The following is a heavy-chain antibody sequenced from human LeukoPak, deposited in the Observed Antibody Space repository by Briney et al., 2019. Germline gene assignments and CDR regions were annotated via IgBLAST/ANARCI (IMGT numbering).Heavy chain of an antibody. CDR1: GYTLTGYY. D-gene: IGHD4-17*01. CDR2: MNPNSGDT. J-gene: IGHJ4*02. Sequence: SAVNVSCKASGYTLTGYYMHWVRQAPGQGLEWMGWMNPNSGDTGYAQKFQGRVTITRNTSISTAYMELSSLRSEDTAVYYCAREEDYGDYLDYWGQGTLVTVSS. V-gene: IGHV1-8*03. CDR3: AREEDYGDYLDY.